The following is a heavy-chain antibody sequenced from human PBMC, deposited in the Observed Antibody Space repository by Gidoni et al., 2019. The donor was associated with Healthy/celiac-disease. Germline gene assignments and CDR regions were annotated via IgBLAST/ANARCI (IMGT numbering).Heavy chain of an antibody. CDR1: GFTFSSYE. CDR2: ISSSGSTI. D-gene: IGHD2-21*01. V-gene: IGHV3-48*03. J-gene: IGHJ3*02. CDR3: ARVGYSDAFDI. Sequence: EVQLVESGGGLVQPGGSLRLSCAAAGFTFSSYEMKWVRQAPGKGLEWVSYISSSGSTIYYADSVKGRFTISRDNAKNSLYLQMNSLRAEDTAVYYCARVGYSDAFDIWGQGTMVTVSS.